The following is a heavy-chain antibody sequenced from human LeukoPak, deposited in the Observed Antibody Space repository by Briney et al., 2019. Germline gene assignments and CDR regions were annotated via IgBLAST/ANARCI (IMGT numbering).Heavy chain of an antibody. CDR1: GYSMSSGYY. J-gene: IGHJ3*02. Sequence: SETLSLTCTVSGYSMSSGYYWGWIRQPPERGLEWIGSMYHTGSTYYNPSLKSRVTISVDTSKNQFYLKLSSVTAADTAVYYCARDSSSWSLRAFDIWGQGTMVTVSS. V-gene: IGHV4-38-2*02. CDR3: ARDSSSWSLRAFDI. D-gene: IGHD6-13*01. CDR2: MYHTGST.